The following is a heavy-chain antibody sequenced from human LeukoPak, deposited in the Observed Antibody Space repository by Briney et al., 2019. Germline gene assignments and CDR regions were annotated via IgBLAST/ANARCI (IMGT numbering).Heavy chain of an antibody. J-gene: IGHJ5*02. CDR2: ISSSSSYI. CDR1: GFTFSSYS. V-gene: IGHV3-21*01. Sequence: GGSLRLSCVVSGFTFSSYSMNWVRRAPGKGLEWVSSISSSSSYIYYADSVKGRFTISRDNAKNSLYLQMNSLRAADTAVYYCARGVVVPAANGGNNWFDPWGQGTLVTVSS. D-gene: IGHD2-2*01. CDR3: ARGVVVPAANGGNNWFDP.